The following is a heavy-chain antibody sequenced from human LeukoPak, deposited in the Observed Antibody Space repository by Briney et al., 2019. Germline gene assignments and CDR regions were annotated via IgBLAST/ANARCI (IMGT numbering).Heavy chain of an antibody. V-gene: IGHV1-8*01. Sequence: ASVKVSCKASGYTFTSYDINWVRQATGQGLEWMGWMNPNSGNTGYAQKFQGRVTMTRNTSISTAYMELSSLRSEDTAVYCCARGSWWGRNFDYWGQGTLVTVSS. D-gene: IGHD2-8*02. CDR2: MNPNSGNT. CDR1: GYTFTSYD. CDR3: ARGSWWGRNFDY. J-gene: IGHJ4*02.